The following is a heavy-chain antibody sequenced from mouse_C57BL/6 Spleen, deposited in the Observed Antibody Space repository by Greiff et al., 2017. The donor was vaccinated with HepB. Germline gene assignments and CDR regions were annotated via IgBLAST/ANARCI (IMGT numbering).Heavy chain of an antibody. J-gene: IGHJ3*01. CDR3: ARGEYDPWFAY. V-gene: IGHV3-6*01. Sequence: VQLKESGPGLVKPSQSLSLTCSVTGYSITSGYYWNWIRQFPGNKLEWMGYISYDGSNNYNPSLKNRISITRDTSKSQFFLKLNSVTTEDTATYYCARGEYDPWFAYWGQGTLVTVSA. CDR2: ISYDGSN. CDR1: GYSITSGYY. D-gene: IGHD2-3*01.